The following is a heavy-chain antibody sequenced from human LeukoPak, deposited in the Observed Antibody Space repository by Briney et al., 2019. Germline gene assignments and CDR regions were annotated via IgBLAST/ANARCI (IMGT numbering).Heavy chain of an antibody. CDR3: ARRNGDSNWYFDL. J-gene: IGHJ2*01. D-gene: IGHD4-17*01. CDR2: IYYSGST. V-gene: IGHV4-59*08. CDR1: GYSISSGYY. Sequence: PSETLSLTCTVSGYSISSGYYWSWIRQSPGKGLEWIGYIYYSGSTNYNPSLKSRLTMSVDTSKNQFSLKLSSVTAADTAVYYCARRNGDSNWYFDLWGRGTLVTVSS.